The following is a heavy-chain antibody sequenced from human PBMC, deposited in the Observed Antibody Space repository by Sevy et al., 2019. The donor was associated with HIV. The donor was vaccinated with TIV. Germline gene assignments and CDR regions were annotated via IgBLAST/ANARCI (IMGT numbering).Heavy chain of an antibody. CDR2: ISGSGGST. J-gene: IGHJ1*01. D-gene: IGHD1-26*01. V-gene: IGHV3-23*01. Sequence: GSLRLSCAASGFTFSSYAMSWVRQAPGKGLEWVSAISGSGGSTYYADSVKGRFTISRDNSKNTLYLQMNSLRAEDTAVYYCVRELLFGQGYFQHWGRGTLVTVSS. CDR3: VRELLFGQGYFQH. CDR1: GFTFSSYA.